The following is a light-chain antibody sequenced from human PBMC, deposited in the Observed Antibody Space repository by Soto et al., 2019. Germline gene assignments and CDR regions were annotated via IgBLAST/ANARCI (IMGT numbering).Light chain of an antibody. CDR2: DVT. J-gene: IGLJ2*01. Sequence: QSALTQPASVSGSPGQSITISCTGTSSDIGGYNYVSWFQHHPGKAPKLMIFDVTNRPSGVSNGFSGSKSGNTASLTISGLQAEDEADYYCSSYTRSDTVLFGGGTKLTVL. CDR3: SSYTRSDTVL. V-gene: IGLV2-14*03. CDR1: SSDIGGYNY.